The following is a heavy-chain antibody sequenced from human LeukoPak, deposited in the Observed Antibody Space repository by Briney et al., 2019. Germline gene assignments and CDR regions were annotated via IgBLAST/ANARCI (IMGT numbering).Heavy chain of an antibody. CDR2: IYTSGST. CDR3: ARDRYYYGSGSPGWFDP. Sequence: KPSETLSLTCTVSGGSISSYYWSWIRQPAGKGLEWLGRIYTSGSTNYNPSLKSRVTLSVDTSKNQFSLTLNSVIAADTAVYYCARDRYYYGSGSPGWFDPWGQGTLVTVSS. CDR1: GGSISSYY. V-gene: IGHV4-4*07. J-gene: IGHJ5*02. D-gene: IGHD3-10*01.